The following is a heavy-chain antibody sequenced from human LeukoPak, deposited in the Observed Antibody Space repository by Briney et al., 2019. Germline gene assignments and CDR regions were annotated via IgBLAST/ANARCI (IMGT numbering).Heavy chain of an antibody. Sequence: GESLKISCEASGYTFINYWIAWVRQMPGKGLEWMGIIYPGDSDTRYSPSFQGQVTISADKSISTAYLQWSSLKASDTAMYYCARQREGPQTDYWGQGTLVTVSS. CDR3: ARQREGPQTDY. CDR1: GYTFINYW. D-gene: IGHD1-26*01. V-gene: IGHV5-51*01. J-gene: IGHJ4*02. CDR2: IYPGDSDT.